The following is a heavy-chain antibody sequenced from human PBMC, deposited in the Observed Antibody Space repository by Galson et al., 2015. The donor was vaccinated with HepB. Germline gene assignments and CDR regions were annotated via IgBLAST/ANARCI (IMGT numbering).Heavy chain of an antibody. Sequence: CAISGDSVSSKSGAWNWIRQSPSRGLEWLGRTYYRSKWHNDYAISVKSRTTINPDTSKNQFSLQLNSVTPEDTAVYYCTSLNGDYWGQGTRVTVSS. CDR1: GDSVSSKSGA. D-gene: IGHD2-8*01. V-gene: IGHV6-1*01. CDR3: TSLNGDY. J-gene: IGHJ4*02. CDR2: TYYRSKWHN.